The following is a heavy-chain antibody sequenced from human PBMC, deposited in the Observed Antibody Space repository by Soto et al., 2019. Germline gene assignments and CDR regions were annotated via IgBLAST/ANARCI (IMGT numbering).Heavy chain of an antibody. D-gene: IGHD3-22*01. J-gene: IGHJ5*02. CDR1: GGSISSGDYY. CDR3: ARVGPWVPYYYDSSPYTFENWSDP. V-gene: IGHV4-39*02. Sequence: SETLSLTCTVSGGSISSGDYYWSWLRQPPGKGLEWIGSIYHGGSTYYNPSLNSRVTLSIDMTNNHVSLILNSVTAADTAVYYCARVGPWVPYYYDSSPYTFENWSDPWGQGTLVTVSS. CDR2: IYHGGST.